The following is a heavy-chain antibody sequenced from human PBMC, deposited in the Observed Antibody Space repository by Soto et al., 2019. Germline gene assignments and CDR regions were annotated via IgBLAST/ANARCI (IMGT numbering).Heavy chain of an antibody. V-gene: IGHV1-46*01. CDR1: GYTLITYY. CDR3: ASGEDDDYRYPNNDGFDI. D-gene: IGHD3-16*02. J-gene: IGHJ3*02. Sequence: ASVKVSCKASGYTLITYYMHWVRQAPGQGLEWMGILNPSSGGTIYAQRFQGRVTITRDKSTSTVYMELSSLRSEDTAMYYCASGEDDDYRYPNNDGFDICGQGTKVTVSS. CDR2: LNPSSGGT.